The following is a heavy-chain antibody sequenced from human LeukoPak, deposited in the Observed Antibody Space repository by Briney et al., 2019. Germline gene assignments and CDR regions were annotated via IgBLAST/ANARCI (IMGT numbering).Heavy chain of an antibody. D-gene: IGHD1-7*01. CDR3: AKDRLWNSLDS. J-gene: IGHJ4*02. V-gene: IGHV3-74*01. CDR2: INTDGSDT. CDR1: GFAFSNSW. Sequence: GGSLRLSCAASGFAFSNSWMNWVRQVPGKGLVWVSRINTDGSDTAYADSAKGRFTISRDNAKNTLYLQMSSLKNDDTAVYYCAKDRLWNSLDSWGQGTLDTVSS.